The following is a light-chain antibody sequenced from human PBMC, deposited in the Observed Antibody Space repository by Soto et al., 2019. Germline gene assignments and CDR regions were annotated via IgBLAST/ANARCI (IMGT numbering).Light chain of an antibody. V-gene: IGLV2-14*01. J-gene: IGLJ1*01. CDR2: EVN. Sequence: QSALTQPASVSGSPGQSITISCTGTSTDVGSYKFVSWYQRHPGKAPKLILYEVNSRPSGVSSRFSGSKSGNTASLTISGLRSDDEADYYCSSYTSNTAPYIFGTGTKVTVL. CDR3: SSYTSNTAPYI. CDR1: STDVGSYKF.